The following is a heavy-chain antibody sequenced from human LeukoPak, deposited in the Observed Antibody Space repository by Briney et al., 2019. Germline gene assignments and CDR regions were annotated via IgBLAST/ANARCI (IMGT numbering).Heavy chain of an antibody. CDR2: IYPGDSDT. CDR3: ARLPPDCSSTSCWAYYFDY. Sequence: GESLKISCKGSGYSFTSYWIGWVRQMPGKGLEWMGIIYPGDSDTRYSPSFQGQVTISADKSISTAYLQWSSLKASDAAMYYCARLPPDCSSTSCWAYYFDYWGQGTLVTVSS. D-gene: IGHD2-2*01. CDR1: GYSFTSYW. V-gene: IGHV5-51*01. J-gene: IGHJ4*02.